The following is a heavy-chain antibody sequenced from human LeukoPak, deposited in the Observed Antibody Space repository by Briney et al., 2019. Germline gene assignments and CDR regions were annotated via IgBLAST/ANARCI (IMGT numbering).Heavy chain of an antibody. J-gene: IGHJ4*02. D-gene: IGHD6-13*01. CDR3: SGESSAAAGDY. CDR1: GGSMSSYY. CDR2: IYYSGTT. Sequence: SETLSLTCTVSGGSMSSYYWSWIRQPPGKGLEWIGYIYYSGTTNYNPSLKSRVTMSLDTSKNQVSLNLRSVTAADTAVYYCSGESSAAAGDYWGQGTLVTVSS. V-gene: IGHV4-59*12.